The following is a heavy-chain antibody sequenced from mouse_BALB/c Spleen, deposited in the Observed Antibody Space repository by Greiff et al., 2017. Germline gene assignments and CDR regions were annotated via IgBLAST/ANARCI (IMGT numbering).Heavy chain of an antibody. Sequence: QVQLQQPGAELVKPGASVKLSCKASGYTFTSYWMHWVKQRPGQGLEWIGEINPSNGRTNYNEKFKSKATLTVDKSSSTAYMQLSSLTSEDSAVYYCARGEDYFDYWGQGTTLTVSS. J-gene: IGHJ2*01. CDR3: ARGEDYFDY. V-gene: IGHV1S81*02. CDR1: GYTFTSYW. CDR2: INPSNGRT.